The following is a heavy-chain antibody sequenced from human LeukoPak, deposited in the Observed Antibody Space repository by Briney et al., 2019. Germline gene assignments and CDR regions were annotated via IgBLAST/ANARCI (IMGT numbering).Heavy chain of an antibody. Sequence: GGSLRLSCAASGFTFSSYGMHWVRQAPGKGLEWVAVISYDGSNKYYADSVKGRFTISRDNSKNTLYLQMNSLRAEDTAVYYCAKDLRGYSYGYPDQPDWGQGTLVTVSS. CDR1: GFTFSSYG. D-gene: IGHD5-18*01. CDR3: AKDLRGYSYGYPDQPD. V-gene: IGHV3-30*18. CDR2: ISYDGSNK. J-gene: IGHJ4*02.